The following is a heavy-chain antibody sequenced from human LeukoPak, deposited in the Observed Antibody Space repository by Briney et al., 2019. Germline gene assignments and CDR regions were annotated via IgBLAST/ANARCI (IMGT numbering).Heavy chain of an antibody. V-gene: IGHV3-33*08. CDR2: RWYDGSNK. D-gene: IGHD6-13*01. CDR1: GLTFSSYA. J-gene: IGHJ4*02. CDR3: ARDFNSYIAAAGGYFDY. Sequence: PGGSLRLSCAAAGLTFSSYAMSWVRQAPGKGLEWVAVRWYDGSNKYYADSVKGRFTISRDNSKNTLYLQMNSLRAEDTAVYYCARDFNSYIAAAGGYFDYWGQGTLVTVSS.